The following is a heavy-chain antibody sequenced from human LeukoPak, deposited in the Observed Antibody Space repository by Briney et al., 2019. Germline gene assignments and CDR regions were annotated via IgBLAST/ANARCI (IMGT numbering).Heavy chain of an antibody. V-gene: IGHV4-39*02. D-gene: IGHD1-26*01. Sequence: SETLSLTCTVSGVSISSGTSYWGWIRQSPGKGLEWIGSVSNSGSTNYNPSLKSRVTIYVDTSKNHFSLNVRFVTAADTAVYFCARRPHSGTYRYFFDYWGQGTLVTVSS. CDR3: ARRPHSGTYRYFFDY. J-gene: IGHJ4*02. CDR1: GVSISSGTSY. CDR2: VSNSGST.